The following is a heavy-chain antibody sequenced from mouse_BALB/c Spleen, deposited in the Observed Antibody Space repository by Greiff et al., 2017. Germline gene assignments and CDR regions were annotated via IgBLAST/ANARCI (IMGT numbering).Heavy chain of an antibody. CDR3: ATTMITRWYFDV. Sequence: EVKVEESGPGLVKPSQSLSLTCSVTGYSITSGYYWNWIRQFPGNKLEWMGYISYDGSNNYNPSLKNRISITRDTSKNQFFLKLNSVTTEDTATYYCATTMITRWYFDVWGAGTTVTVSS. CDR2: ISYDGSN. J-gene: IGHJ1*01. V-gene: IGHV3-6*02. D-gene: IGHD2-4*01. CDR1: GYSITSGYY.